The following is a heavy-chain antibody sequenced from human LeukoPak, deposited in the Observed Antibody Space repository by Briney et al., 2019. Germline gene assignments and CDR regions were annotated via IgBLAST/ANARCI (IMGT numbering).Heavy chain of an antibody. CDR2: IDPGDSDT. D-gene: IGHD5-18*01. J-gene: IGHJ4*02. CDR3: ARRGEAMDPFDY. CDR1: GYSFTSYW. Sequence: GESLKISCKDSGYSFTSYWIGWVRQMPGKGLEWMGIIDPGDSDTRYSPSFQGQVTISADKSINTAYLQWSSLQASDTAIYYCARRGEAMDPFDYWGQGTLVTVSS. V-gene: IGHV5-51*01.